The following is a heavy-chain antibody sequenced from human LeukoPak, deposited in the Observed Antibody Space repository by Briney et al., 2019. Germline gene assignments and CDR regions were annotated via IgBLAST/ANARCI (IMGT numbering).Heavy chain of an antibody. CDR2: INQDGGEK. J-gene: IGHJ4*02. CDR3: ATGRSCTTCYLPDY. V-gene: IGHV3-7*01. CDR1: GFTFSSYW. Sequence: GGSLRLSCTASGFTFSSYWMSWVRQAPGKGLEWVANINQDGGEKYYVDSVKGRFTISRDNAKNSLYLQMNSLRAEDTAVYHCATGRSCTTCYLPDYWGQGTLVTVSS. D-gene: IGHD2-2*01.